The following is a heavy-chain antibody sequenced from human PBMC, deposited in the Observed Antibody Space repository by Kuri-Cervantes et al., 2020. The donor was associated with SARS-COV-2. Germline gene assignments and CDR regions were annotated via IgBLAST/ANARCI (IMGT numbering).Heavy chain of an antibody. CDR2: IYYSGST. CDR1: GGSISSYY. V-gene: IGHV4-59*01. D-gene: IGHD2-2*01. CDR3: ARVDRYCSSTSCYGVRDYYYYYYMDV. Sequence: SETLSLTCTVSGGSISSYYWSWIRQPPGKGLEWIGYIYYSGSTNYSPSLKSRVTISVDTSKNQFSLKLSSVTAADTAVYYCARVDRYCSSTSCYGVRDYYYYYYMDVWGKGTTVTVSS. J-gene: IGHJ6*03.